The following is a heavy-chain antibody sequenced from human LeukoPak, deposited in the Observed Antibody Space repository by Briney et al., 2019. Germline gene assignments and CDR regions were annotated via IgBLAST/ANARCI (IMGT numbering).Heavy chain of an antibody. CDR2: INHSGTT. CDR1: GETFRGYY. CDR3: ARAHYYDSSGRNWFDP. J-gene: IGHJ5*02. V-gene: IGHV4-34*01. D-gene: IGHD3-22*01. Sequence: SETLSLTCADYGETFRGYYWSWIRQPPGQGLEWMGQINHSGTTNYNPSLTGRVTISVDTSKNQFSLKLSSVTAADTAVYYCARAHYYDSSGRNWFDPWGQGTLVTVSS.